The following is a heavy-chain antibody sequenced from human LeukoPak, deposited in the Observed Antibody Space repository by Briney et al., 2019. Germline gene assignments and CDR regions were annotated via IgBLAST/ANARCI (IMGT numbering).Heavy chain of an antibody. D-gene: IGHD2-2*01. Sequence: SETLSLTCTVSGGSISNYYWNWIRQPAGKGLEWIGRIYTSGSTNYNPSLKSRVTMSVDTSKNQFSLKLSSVTAADTAVYYCARGSSTNFNWFDPWGQGTLVTVSS. CDR1: GGSISNYY. V-gene: IGHV4-4*07. CDR2: IYTSGST. CDR3: ARGSSTNFNWFDP. J-gene: IGHJ5*02.